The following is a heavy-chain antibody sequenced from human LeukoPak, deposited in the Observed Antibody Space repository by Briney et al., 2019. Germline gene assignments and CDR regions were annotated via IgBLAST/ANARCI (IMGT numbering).Heavy chain of an antibody. J-gene: IGHJ6*03. D-gene: IGHD3-10*01. CDR2: ISGSGGST. Sequence: PGGSLRLSCAASGFTFSSYAMSWVRQAPGKGLEWVSAISGSGGSTYYADSVKGRFTISRDNSKNTLYLQMNSLRAEDTAVYYCAKVLINYGSGSLTCYYYYYMDVWGKGTTVTVSS. CDR3: AKVLINYGSGSLTCYYYYYMDV. CDR1: GFTFSSYA. V-gene: IGHV3-23*01.